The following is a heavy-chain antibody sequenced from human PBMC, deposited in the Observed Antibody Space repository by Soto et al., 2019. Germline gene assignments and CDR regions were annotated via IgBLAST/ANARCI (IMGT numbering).Heavy chain of an antibody. CDR2: IKQDGSEK. CDR1: GFTFSSYW. J-gene: IGHJ3*02. CDR3: ARKNGEVGDGAFDI. Sequence: GGSLRLSCAASGFTFSSYWMSWVRQAPGKGLEWVANIKQDGSEKYYVDSVKGRFTISRDNAKNSLYLQMNSLRAEDTAVYYCARKNGEVGDGAFDIWGQGTMVTVSS. V-gene: IGHV3-7*01. D-gene: IGHD2-21*01.